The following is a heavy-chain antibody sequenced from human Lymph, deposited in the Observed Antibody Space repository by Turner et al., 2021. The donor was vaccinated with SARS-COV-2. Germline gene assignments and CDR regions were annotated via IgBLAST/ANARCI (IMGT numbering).Heavy chain of an antibody. V-gene: IGHV3-48*02. D-gene: IGHD2-15*01. CDR2: ISISSSTI. CDR1: GFTFSSYS. Sequence: EVQLVESGGGLVQPGGSLRLSCAASGFTFSSYSMNWVRQAPGKGLEWVSYISISSSTIYYADSVKGRFTISRDNAKNSLYLQMNSLRDEDTAVYYCARDRGGYGAYYYGMDVWGKGTTVTVSS. CDR3: ARDRGGYGAYYYGMDV. J-gene: IGHJ6*04.